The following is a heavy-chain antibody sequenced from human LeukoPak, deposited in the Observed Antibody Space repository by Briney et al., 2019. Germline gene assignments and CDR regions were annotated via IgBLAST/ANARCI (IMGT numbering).Heavy chain of an antibody. CDR1: GYTFIAYY. Sequence: ASVMVSCKTSGYTFIAYYIHWVRQAPGQGLEWMGWVSPDSGGTISAQKFQGRVTMTRHTSVSTAYMALSSLTVDDTAVYYCARSSKTDHFDAFDLWGQGTMVTVSS. V-gene: IGHV1-2*02. CDR2: VSPDSGGT. CDR3: ARSSKTDHFDAFDL. D-gene: IGHD1-14*01. J-gene: IGHJ3*01.